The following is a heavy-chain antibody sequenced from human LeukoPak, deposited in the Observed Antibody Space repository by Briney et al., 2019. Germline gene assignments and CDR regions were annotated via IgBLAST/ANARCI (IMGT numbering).Heavy chain of an antibody. CDR2: ISYDGSNK. CDR3: AREGYYDSSSDY. Sequence: PGGSLRLSCAASGFTFSSYAMHWVRQAPGKGLEWVAVISYDGSNKYYADSVKGRFTISRGNSKNTLYLQMNSLRAEDTAVYYCAREGYYDSSSDYWGQGTLVIVSS. CDR1: GFTFSSYA. J-gene: IGHJ4*02. D-gene: IGHD3-22*01. V-gene: IGHV3-30-3*01.